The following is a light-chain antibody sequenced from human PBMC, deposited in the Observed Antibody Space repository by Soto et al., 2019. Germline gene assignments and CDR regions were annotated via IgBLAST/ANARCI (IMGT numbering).Light chain of an antibody. CDR2: EVS. CDR1: SSDVGGYNY. J-gene: IGLJ2*01. CDR3: SSYAGSNNLGV. Sequence: QSALTQPPSASGSPGQSVTIYCTGTSSDVGGYNYVSWYQQHPGKAPKHMIYEVSKRPSGVPDRFSGSKSGNTASLTVSGLQAEDEADYYCSSYAGSNNLGVFGGGTKVTVL. V-gene: IGLV2-8*01.